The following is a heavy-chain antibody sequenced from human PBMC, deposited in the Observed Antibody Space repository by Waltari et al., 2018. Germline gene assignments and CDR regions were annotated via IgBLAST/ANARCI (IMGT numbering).Heavy chain of an antibody. V-gene: IGHV3-64*01. D-gene: IGHD3-10*01. J-gene: IGHJ4*02. Sequence: EVQLVESGGGLVEPGGSLRLSCAASGFTFDTYAMHWVRQAPGKGLEYVSAMCSNGGNTYYANSVKGRCTISRDNSKNTLYLQMGSLRAEDMAVYYCARGQSSGAPDYWGQGTLVTVSS. CDR1: GFTFDTYA. CDR2: MCSNGGNT. CDR3: ARGQSSGAPDY.